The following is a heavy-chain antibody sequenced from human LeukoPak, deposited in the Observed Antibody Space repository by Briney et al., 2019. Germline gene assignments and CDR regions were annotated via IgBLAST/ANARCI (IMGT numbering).Heavy chain of an antibody. CDR1: GFTFSDAW. Sequence: GGSLRLSCAASGFTFSDAWMSRVRQAPGKGLEWVSAISGSGGSTYYADSVKGRFTISRDNSKNTLYLQMNSLRAEDTAVYYCASILPVAYYFDYWGQGTLVTVSS. V-gene: IGHV3-23*01. J-gene: IGHJ4*02. CDR2: ISGSGGST. CDR3: ASILPVAYYFDY.